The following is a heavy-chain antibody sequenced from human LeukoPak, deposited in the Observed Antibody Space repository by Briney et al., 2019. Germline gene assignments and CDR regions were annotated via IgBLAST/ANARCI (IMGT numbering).Heavy chain of an antibody. CDR2: IHYSGNT. J-gene: IGHJ5*02. CDR1: GGSISTYY. CDR3: ARDQDADSGIWFDP. Sequence: SETLSLTRTVSGGSISTYYWNWIRQPPGKGLEWVGYIHYSGNTNYNPSLKNRVTISVDTSKNQFSLKLSSVTAAGTAVYYCARDQDADSGIWFDPWGQGTLVTVSS. D-gene: IGHD4-17*01. V-gene: IGHV4-59*01.